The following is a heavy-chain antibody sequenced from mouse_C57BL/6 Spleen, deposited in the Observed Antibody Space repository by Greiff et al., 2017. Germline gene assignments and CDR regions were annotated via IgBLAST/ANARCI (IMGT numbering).Heavy chain of an antibody. D-gene: IGHD1-1*01. CDR3: AADYGRSFDY. V-gene: IGHV5-6*01. Sequence: EVMLVESGGDLVKPGGSLKLSCAASGFTFSSYGMSWVRQTPDKRLEWVATISSGGSYTYYPDSVKGRFTISRDNAKNTLYLQMSSLKSEDTAMYYFAADYGRSFDYWGQGTSVTVSS. J-gene: IGHJ4*01. CDR2: ISSGGSYT. CDR1: GFTFSSYG.